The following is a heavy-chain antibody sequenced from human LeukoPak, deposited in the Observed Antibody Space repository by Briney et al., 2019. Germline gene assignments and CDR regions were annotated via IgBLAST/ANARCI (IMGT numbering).Heavy chain of an antibody. CDR1: GFTFSSYW. V-gene: IGHV3-7*01. CDR3: ARRGLDIVLMVYKTFDY. Sequence: GGSLRLSCAASGFTFSSYWMSWVRQAPGKGLEWVANIKQDGSEKYYVDSVKGRFTISRDNAKNSLYLQMNSLRAEDTAVYYCARRGLDIVLMVYKTFDYWGQGTLVTVSS. CDR2: IKQDGSEK. J-gene: IGHJ4*02. D-gene: IGHD2-8*01.